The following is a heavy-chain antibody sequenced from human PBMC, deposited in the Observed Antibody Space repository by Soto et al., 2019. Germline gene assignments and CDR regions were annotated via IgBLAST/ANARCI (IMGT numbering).Heavy chain of an antibody. CDR2: ISGSGGST. V-gene: IGHV3-23*01. CDR3: AKKFFDQLRFPFFDY. Sequence: GGSLSLSCAASGFTFSSYAMCWVRQAPEKGLEWVSAISGSGGSTYYADSVKSRFTISRDNSKNTLYLQMNSLRAEDTAVYYCAKKFFDQLRFPFFDYWGQGTLVTVSS. CDR1: GFTFSSYA. D-gene: IGHD3-3*01. J-gene: IGHJ4*02.